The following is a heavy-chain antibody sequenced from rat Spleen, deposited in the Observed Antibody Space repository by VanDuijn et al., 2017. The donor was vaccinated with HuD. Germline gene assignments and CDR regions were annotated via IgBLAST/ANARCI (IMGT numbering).Heavy chain of an antibody. CDR3: ATDYFGGYVLDA. CDR2: ISPSGGTT. V-gene: IGHV5-19*01. J-gene: IGHJ4*01. Sequence: EVQLVESGGGLVQPGRSLKLSCEASGFTFSNYDMAWVRQAPTKGLEWVASISPSGGTTYYRDSVKGRFTISRDNEKVTLFLQMDSLRSEDTATYYCATDYFGGYVLDAWGQGTSVTVSS. CDR1: GFTFSNYD. D-gene: IGHD1-11*01.